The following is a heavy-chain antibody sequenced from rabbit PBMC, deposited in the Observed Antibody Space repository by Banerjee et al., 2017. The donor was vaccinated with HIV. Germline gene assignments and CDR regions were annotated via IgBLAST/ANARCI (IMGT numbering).Heavy chain of an antibody. V-gene: IGHV1S40*01. J-gene: IGHJ4*01. CDR1: GFTLSSSDY. CDR2: IVAGSSGTT. Sequence: QSLEESGGGLVQPEGSLTLTCKASGFTLSSSDYMCWVRQAPGKGLEWIGCIVAGSSGTTYYASWAKGRFTISKTSSTTVTLQMTSLTAADTATYFCARGYTYSGAGYAHYFDLWGPGTLVTVS. D-gene: IGHD6-1*01. CDR3: ARGYTYSGAGYAHYFDL.